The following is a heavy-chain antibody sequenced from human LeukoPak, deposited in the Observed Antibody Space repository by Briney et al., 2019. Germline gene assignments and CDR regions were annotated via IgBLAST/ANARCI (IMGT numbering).Heavy chain of an antibody. D-gene: IGHD3-9*01. CDR3: ARGLGLRYFDWLPPFDY. V-gene: IGHV4-39*07. CDR2: IYYSGST. J-gene: IGHJ4*02. Sequence: SETLSLTCTVSGGSISSSSYYWGWIRQPPGKGLEWIGSIYYSGSTYYNPSLKSRVTISVDTSKNQFSLKLSSVTAADTAVYYCARGLGLRYFDWLPPFDYWGQGTLVTVSS. CDR1: GGSISSSSYY.